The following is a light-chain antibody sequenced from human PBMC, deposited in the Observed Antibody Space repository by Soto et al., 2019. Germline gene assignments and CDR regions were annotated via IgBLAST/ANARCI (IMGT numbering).Light chain of an antibody. CDR1: QSVSSNY. CDR2: DAS. CDR3: QQYGSSPYT. V-gene: IGKV3-20*01. J-gene: IGKJ2*01. Sequence: EIVLTQSPGTLSLSPGERATLSCRASQSVSSNYLAWYQQKPGQAPRLLIYDASNRATGIPDRFSGSGSGTDFTLTISRLEPEEFAVYYCQQYGSSPYTFGQGTKLEIK.